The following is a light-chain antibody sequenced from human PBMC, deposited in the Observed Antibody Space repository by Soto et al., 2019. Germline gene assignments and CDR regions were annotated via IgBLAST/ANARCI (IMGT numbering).Light chain of an antibody. Sequence: EIVLTQSPGTLSLSPGERATLSCRASQSVSNNYLAWYQQRPGQAPRLLIYDASRRATGIPARFSGSGSGADFTLTISSLEPEDFAVYYCQQRGSWPITFGQGTRLEIK. V-gene: IGKV3-11*01. CDR1: QSVSNNY. CDR3: QQRGSWPIT. J-gene: IGKJ5*01. CDR2: DAS.